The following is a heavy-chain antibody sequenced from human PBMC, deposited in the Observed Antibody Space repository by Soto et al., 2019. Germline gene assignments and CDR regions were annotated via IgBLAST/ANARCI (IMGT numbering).Heavy chain of an antibody. CDR3: ARRYGYYFDY. V-gene: IGHV4-59*08. J-gene: IGHJ4*02. CDR2: IYYSGST. Sequence: PSETLSLTCTFSGGSLSSYYWSLIRPPPGKGLEWIGYIYYSGSTNYNPSLKSRVTISVDTSKNQLSLKLSSVTAADTAVYYCARRYGYYFDYWGQGTLVTVSS. D-gene: IGHD4-17*01. CDR1: GGSLSSYY.